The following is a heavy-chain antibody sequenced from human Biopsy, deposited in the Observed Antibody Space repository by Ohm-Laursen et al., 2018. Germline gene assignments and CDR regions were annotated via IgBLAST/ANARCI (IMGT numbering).Heavy chain of an antibody. CDR2: IYDRGST. CDR1: GSVSSGSFY. J-gene: IGHJ4*02. V-gene: IGHV4-61*01. CDR3: ARGMRSSGWPYFDS. Sequence: SDTLSLTCTVSGSVSSGSFYWTWIRQPPGQGLEYIGYIYDRGSTANYNPSLESRVTMSVDMPKNQFSLKLSSVTAADTAIYYCARGMRSSGWPYFDSWGQGTLVTVSS. D-gene: IGHD6-19*01.